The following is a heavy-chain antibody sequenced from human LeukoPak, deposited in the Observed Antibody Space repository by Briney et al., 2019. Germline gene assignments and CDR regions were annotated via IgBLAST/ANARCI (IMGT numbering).Heavy chain of an antibody. D-gene: IGHD3-3*01. V-gene: IGHV3-66*01. CDR1: DFTFSNAW. J-gene: IGHJ4*02. Sequence: GGSLRLSCAASDFTFSNAWMSWVRQAPGKGLEWVSVIYSGGSTYYADSVKGRFTISRDNSKNTLYLQMNSLRAEDTAVYYCARDLLEWYFDYWGQGTLVTVSS. CDR2: IYSGGST. CDR3: ARDLLEWYFDY.